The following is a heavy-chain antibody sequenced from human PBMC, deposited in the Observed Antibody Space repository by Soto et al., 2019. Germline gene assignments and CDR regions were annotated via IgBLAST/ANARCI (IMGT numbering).Heavy chain of an antibody. Sequence: SETLSLTCTVSGGSISSGGYYWSWIRQHPGKGLEWIGYIYYSGSTYYNPSLKSRVTISVDTSKNQFSLKLSSVTAADTAVYNCARADTAMVNFDYWGQGTLVTVSS. CDR3: ARADTAMVNFDY. CDR2: IYYSGST. CDR1: GGSISSGGYY. V-gene: IGHV4-31*03. D-gene: IGHD5-18*01. J-gene: IGHJ4*02.